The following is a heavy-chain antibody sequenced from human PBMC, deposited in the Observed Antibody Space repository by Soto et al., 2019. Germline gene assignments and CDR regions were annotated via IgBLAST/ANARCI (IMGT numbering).Heavy chain of an antibody. D-gene: IGHD6-19*01. CDR3: AKVKYTSGWLLGY. CDR1: GFTFSIYA. Sequence: EVQLLESGGDLVHPGGSLRLSCAASGFTFSIYAMSWVRQAPGKGLEWVSAISSSGGSTYYADSVKGRFTISRDNSRNTPYLQMNSLRAEDTAVYYCAKVKYTSGWLLGYWGQGTLVTVSS. J-gene: IGHJ4*02. CDR2: ISSSGGST. V-gene: IGHV3-23*01.